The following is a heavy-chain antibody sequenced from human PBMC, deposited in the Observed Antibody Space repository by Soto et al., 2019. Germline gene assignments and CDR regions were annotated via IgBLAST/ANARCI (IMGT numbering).Heavy chain of an antibody. CDR3: ARARYGGNGPPSYYFDY. Sequence: GASVKVSCKAPGGTFSSYAISWARQAPGQGLEWMGGIIPIFGTANYAQKFQGRVTITADESTSTAYMELSSLRSEDTAVYYCARARYGGNGPPSYYFDYWGQGTLVTVSS. CDR2: IIPIFGTA. J-gene: IGHJ4*02. D-gene: IGHD4-17*01. CDR1: GGTFSSYA. V-gene: IGHV1-69*13.